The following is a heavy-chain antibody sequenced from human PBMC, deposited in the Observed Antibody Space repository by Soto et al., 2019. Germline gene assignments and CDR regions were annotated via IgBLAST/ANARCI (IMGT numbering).Heavy chain of an antibody. CDR3: ARATYSNYDSSGYYYSYYYYGMDV. Sequence: PGGSLRLSCAASGFTSSSYGMHWVRQAPGKGLEWVAVIWYDGSNKYYADSVKGRFTISRDNSKNTLYLQMNSLRAEDTAVYYCARATYSNYDSSGYYYSYYYYGMDVWGQGTTVTVSS. V-gene: IGHV3-33*01. CDR1: GFTSSSYG. J-gene: IGHJ6*02. D-gene: IGHD3-22*01. CDR2: IWYDGSNK.